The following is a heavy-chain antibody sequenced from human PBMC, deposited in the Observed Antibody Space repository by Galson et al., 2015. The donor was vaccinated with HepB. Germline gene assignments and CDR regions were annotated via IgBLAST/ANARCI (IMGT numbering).Heavy chain of an antibody. V-gene: IGHV1-69*13. Sequence: SVKVSCKASGGTFSSYAISWVRQAPGQGLEWMGGIIPIFGTANYAQKFQGRVTITADESTSTAYMELSSLRSEDTAVYYCARGFHARDFWSGYPPGGYFDYWGQGTLVTVSS. D-gene: IGHD3-3*01. CDR1: GGTFSSYA. CDR3: ARGFHARDFWSGYPPGGYFDY. CDR2: IIPIFGTA. J-gene: IGHJ4*02.